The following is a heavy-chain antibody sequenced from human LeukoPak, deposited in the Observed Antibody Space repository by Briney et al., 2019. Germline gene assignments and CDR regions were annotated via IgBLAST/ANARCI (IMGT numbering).Heavy chain of an antibody. D-gene: IGHD1-26*01. J-gene: IGHJ5*02. CDR1: EFTFSGYA. Sequence: GGSLRLSCAASEFTFSGYAMSWVRQAPGKGLEWVSSITRSGDNTYYAASVKGRFTISRDSSKNTLWLQMNSLRADDTAVYYCAKGSVRATGLDPWGQGTLVTVSS. V-gene: IGHV3-23*01. CDR3: AKGSVRATGLDP. CDR2: ITRSGDNT.